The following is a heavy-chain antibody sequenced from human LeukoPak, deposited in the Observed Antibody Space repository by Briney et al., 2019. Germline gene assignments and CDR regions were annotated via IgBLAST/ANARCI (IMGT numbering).Heavy chain of an antibody. CDR1: EFTFSRYW. CDR2: IKEDGTET. J-gene: IGHJ4*02. Sequence: GGSLRLSCVGSEFTFSRYWMSWVRQAPGKGLEWVANIKEDGTETHLVDSVKGRFTISRDNTKNVLYLQMNSLRGDDTATYYCVRESRPGGAMGLYHNFDYWGQGTLVTVSS. D-gene: IGHD3-16*01. V-gene: IGHV3-7*01. CDR3: VRESRPGGAMGLYHNFDY.